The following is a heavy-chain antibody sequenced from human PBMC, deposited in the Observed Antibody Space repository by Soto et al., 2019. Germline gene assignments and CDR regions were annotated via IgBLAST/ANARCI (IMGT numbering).Heavy chain of an antibody. J-gene: IGHJ4*02. Sequence: GASVKVSCKASGYTFTGYYMHWVRQAPGQGPEWMGWINPNSGGTNYAQKFQGWVTMTRDTSISTAYMELSRLRSDDTAVYYCARGYGIAAAGYYDYWGQGTLVTVSS. V-gene: IGHV1-2*04. CDR3: ARGYGIAAAGYYDY. CDR1: GYTFTGYY. D-gene: IGHD6-13*01. CDR2: INPNSGGT.